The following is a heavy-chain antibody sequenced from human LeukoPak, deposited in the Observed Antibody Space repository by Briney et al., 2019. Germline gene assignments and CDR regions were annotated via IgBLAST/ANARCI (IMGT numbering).Heavy chain of an antibody. D-gene: IGHD3-22*01. CDR3: AKNERYYDSSGYYNLFDP. CDR2: INHSGST. Sequence: PSETLSLTCAVYGGSFSDYYWSWIRQPPGEGLEWIGEINHSGSTNYNPSLKSRVTISVDTSKNQFSLKLSSVTAADTSVYYCAKNERYYDSSGYYNLFDPWGQGTLVTVSS. V-gene: IGHV4-34*01. J-gene: IGHJ5*02. CDR1: GGSFSDYY.